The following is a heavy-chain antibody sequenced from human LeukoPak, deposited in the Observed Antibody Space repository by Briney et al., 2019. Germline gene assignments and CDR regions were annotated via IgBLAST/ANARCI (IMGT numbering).Heavy chain of an antibody. D-gene: IGHD1-14*01. V-gene: IGHV1-8*03. Sequence: ASVKVSCKASGYTFTSYDINWVRQATGQGLEWMGWMNPNSGNTGYAQKFQGRVTITRNTSISTAYMELSSLRSEDTAVYYCARGVRNYYHYYYMDVWGKGTTVTVSS. CDR2: MNPNSGNT. J-gene: IGHJ6*03. CDR3: ARGVRNYYHYYYMDV. CDR1: GYTFTSYD.